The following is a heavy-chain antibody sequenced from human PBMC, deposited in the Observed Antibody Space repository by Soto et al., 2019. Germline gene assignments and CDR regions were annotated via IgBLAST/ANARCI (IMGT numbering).Heavy chain of an antibody. V-gene: IGHV1-46*01. CDR2: INPSGGST. CDR1: GYTFTDYY. Sequence: ASVKVSCKASGYTFTDYYIHWVRQAPGQGLEWMGMINPSGGSTDYAQKFRGRVTMTRDTSTGTVYMELRSLRSDDTAVYYCASSEWHVLRYFDWLSPPTFDYWGQGTLVTVSS. CDR3: ASSEWHVLRYFDWLSPPTFDY. D-gene: IGHD3-9*01. J-gene: IGHJ4*02.